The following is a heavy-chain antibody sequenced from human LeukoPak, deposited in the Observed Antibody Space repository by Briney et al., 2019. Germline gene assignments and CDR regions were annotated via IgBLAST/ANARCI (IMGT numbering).Heavy chain of an antibody. J-gene: IGHJ3*02. V-gene: IGHV3-74*01. D-gene: IGHD3-10*01. CDR1: GFTFSSYW. Sequence: GGSLRLSCAASGFTFSSYWMHWVRQVPGKGRVWVSRINSDGSSTSYADSVKGRFTISRDNAKNTLYVQMNSLRAEDTAVYYCSTGSGHAFDIWGRGTMVTVSS. CDR3: STGSGHAFDI. CDR2: INSDGSST.